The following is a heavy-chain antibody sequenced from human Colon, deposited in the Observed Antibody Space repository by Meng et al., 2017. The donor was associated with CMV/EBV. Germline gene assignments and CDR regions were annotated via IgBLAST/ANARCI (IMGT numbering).Heavy chain of an antibody. CDR3: APWEFNSSPGNY. V-gene: IGHV3-21*01. D-gene: IGHD6-6*01. CDR2: ISSSSSHK. J-gene: IGHJ4*02. CDR1: GFTFSDYS. Sequence: GGSLRLSCAASGFTFSDYSMNWVRQAPGKGLEWVSSISSSSSHKFYADSMKGRVTISRDNAKNSLFLQMTSLRADDTAVYYCAPWEFNSSPGNYWGQGTLVTVSS.